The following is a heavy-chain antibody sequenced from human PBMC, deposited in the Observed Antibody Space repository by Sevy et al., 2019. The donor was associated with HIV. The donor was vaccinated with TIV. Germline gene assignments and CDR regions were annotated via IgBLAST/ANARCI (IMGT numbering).Heavy chain of an antibody. J-gene: IGHJ4*02. V-gene: IGHV3-30*18. CDR3: AKDWANDYNNHGPGD. CDR2: ISFDGSDK. Sequence: GGSLRLSCAASGFIFSSYAMHWVRQAPGKGLEWVAVISFDGSDKYYADSVKGRFTISRDNSKNTLYLQLNSLRPEDTGVYYCAKDWANDYNNHGPGDWCQGTLVTVSS. D-gene: IGHD4-4*01. CDR1: GFIFSSYA.